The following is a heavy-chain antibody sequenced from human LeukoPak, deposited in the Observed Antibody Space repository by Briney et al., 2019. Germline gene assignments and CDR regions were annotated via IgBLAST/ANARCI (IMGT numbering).Heavy chain of an antibody. J-gene: IGHJ6*04. Sequence: SVKVSCKASGGTFSSYAISWVRQAPGQGLEWMGGIIPIFGTANYARKFQGRVTITADESKSTAYMELSSLRSEDTAVYYCARDGGDYVWGSPPGDYYYGMDVWGKGTTVTVSS. CDR1: GGTFSSYA. V-gene: IGHV1-69*13. CDR3: ARDGGDYVWGSPPGDYYYGMDV. D-gene: IGHD3-16*01. CDR2: IIPIFGTA.